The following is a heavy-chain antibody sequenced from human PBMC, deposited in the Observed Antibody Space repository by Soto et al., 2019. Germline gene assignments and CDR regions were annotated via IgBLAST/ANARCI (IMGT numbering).Heavy chain of an antibody. D-gene: IGHD3-10*01. Sequence: PSETLSLTCAVYGGSFHGYYWSWIRQPPGKGLEWIGEINHSGSANYNPTFKSRVSISVDTSQKQMSLQLSSVSAADTAVYYCAKGPQAGYYVSGTCSSSVPGGKGTMVTVSS. CDR3: AKGPQAGYYVSGTCSSSVP. J-gene: IGHJ5*02. V-gene: IGHV4-34*01. CDR2: INHSGSA. CDR1: GGSFHGYY.